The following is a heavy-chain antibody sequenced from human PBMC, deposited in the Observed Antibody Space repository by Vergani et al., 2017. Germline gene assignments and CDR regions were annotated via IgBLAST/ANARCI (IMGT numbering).Heavy chain of an antibody. D-gene: IGHD1-20*01. J-gene: IGHJ4*02. CDR1: GFTFSSYS. V-gene: IGHV3-48*01. Sequence: EVQLVESGGGLVQPGGSLRLSCAASGFTFSSYSMNWVRQAPGKGLEWVSYISSSSSTIYYADSVKGRFTISRDNAKNSLCLQMNSLRAEDTAVYYCARDGRITGTTEVDYWGQGTLVTVSS. CDR3: ARDGRITGTTEVDY. CDR2: ISSSSSTI.